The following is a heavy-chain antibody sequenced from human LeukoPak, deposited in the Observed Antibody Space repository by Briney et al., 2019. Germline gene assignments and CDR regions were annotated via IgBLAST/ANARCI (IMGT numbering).Heavy chain of an antibody. Sequence: GESLKISCKGSGYSFTSYWIGWVRQMPGKGLEWMGIIYPGDSDTRYSPSFQGQVTISADKSISTAYLQWSSLKASDTAMYYCARVGQVDIVVTNHLWIGYFDYWGQGTLVTVSS. D-gene: IGHD5-12*01. CDR3: ARVGQVDIVVTNHLWIGYFDY. CDR1: GYSFTSYW. J-gene: IGHJ4*02. V-gene: IGHV5-51*01. CDR2: IYPGDSDT.